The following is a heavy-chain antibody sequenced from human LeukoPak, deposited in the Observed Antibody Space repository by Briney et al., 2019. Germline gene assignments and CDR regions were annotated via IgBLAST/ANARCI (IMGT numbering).Heavy chain of an antibody. V-gene: IGHV3-30-3*01. CDR3: AREWSQYSSTWKGAFDI. D-gene: IGHD6-13*01. Sequence: PGGSLRLSCAASGFTFSSYAMHWVRQAPGKGLEWVAVISYDGSNKYYADSVKGRLTISRDNSNNLLYLRMNSLTTEDTAVYYCAREWSQYSSTWKGAFDIWGQGTMVTVSS. J-gene: IGHJ3*02. CDR2: ISYDGSNK. CDR1: GFTFSSYA.